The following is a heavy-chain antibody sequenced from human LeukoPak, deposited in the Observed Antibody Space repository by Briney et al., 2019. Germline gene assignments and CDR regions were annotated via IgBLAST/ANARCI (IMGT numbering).Heavy chain of an antibody. D-gene: IGHD6-19*01. Sequence: GGSLRLSCAASGFTVSSNYMSWVRQAPGKGLEWVSVIYSGGSPYYEDSVKGRFAISRDNSKNTLCVQLNDMRAEDTAVYYCARERVVAGTIDAFDIWGQGTMVTVSS. CDR2: IYSGGSP. V-gene: IGHV3-53*01. J-gene: IGHJ3*02. CDR3: ARERVVAGTIDAFDI. CDR1: GFTVSSNY.